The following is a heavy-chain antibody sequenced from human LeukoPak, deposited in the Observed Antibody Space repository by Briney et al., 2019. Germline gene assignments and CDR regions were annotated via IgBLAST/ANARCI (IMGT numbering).Heavy chain of an antibody. Sequence: SVKVSCKASGGTLNTHIFTWVRQAPGQGLEWMGRITPIIDTTKYAQKFQGRVTITADKSTSTVYMELSSLRSEDTAVYYCARVNLRGSQYNWFDPWGQGTLVTVSS. V-gene: IGHV1-69*08. CDR3: ARVNLRGSQYNWFDP. J-gene: IGHJ5*02. D-gene: IGHD1-26*01. CDR2: ITPIIDTT. CDR1: GGTLNTHI.